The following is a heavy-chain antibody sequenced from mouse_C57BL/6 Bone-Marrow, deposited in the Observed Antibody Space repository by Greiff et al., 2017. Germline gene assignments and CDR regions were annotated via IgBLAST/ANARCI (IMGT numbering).Heavy chain of an antibody. Sequence: QVQLQQPGAELVRPGTSVKLSCKASGYTFTSYWMHWVKQRPGQGLEWIGVIDPSDSYTNYNQKFKGKATLIVDTSSSTAYMQLSSLTSEDSAVYYCAAYGNFAYWGQGTLVTVSA. D-gene: IGHD2-1*01. CDR3: AAYGNFAY. CDR1: GYTFTSYW. J-gene: IGHJ3*01. V-gene: IGHV1-59*01. CDR2: IDPSDSYT.